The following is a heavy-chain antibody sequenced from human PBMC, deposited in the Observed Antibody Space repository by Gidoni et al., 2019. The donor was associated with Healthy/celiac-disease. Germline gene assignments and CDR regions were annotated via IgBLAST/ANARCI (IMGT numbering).Heavy chain of an antibody. J-gene: IGHJ4*02. V-gene: IGHV4-59*01. CDR2: IYYSGST. CDR1: GGSISSYY. Sequence: QVQLQESGPGLVKPSETLSLTCTVSGGSISSYYWSWIRQPPGKGLEWIGYIYYSGSTNYNPSLKSRVTISVDTSKNQFSLKLSSVTAADTAVYYCARGPRGYSGYADPGFDYWGQGTLVTVSS. D-gene: IGHD5-12*01. CDR3: ARGPRGYSGYADPGFDY.